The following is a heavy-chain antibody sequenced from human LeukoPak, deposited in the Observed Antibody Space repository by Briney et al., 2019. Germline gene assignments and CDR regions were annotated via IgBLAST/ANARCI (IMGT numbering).Heavy chain of an antibody. CDR2: ISYDESKI. CDR1: GISFTNYA. V-gene: IGHV3-30*03. Sequence: GGSLRLSCTGSGISFTNYAMHWVRQAPGEGLEWVAVISYDESKIYYADSVKGRFTISRDLSTNTLYLQMNSLTTEDTAMYFCARRPVAAEYFQHWGQGTLVTVSS. J-gene: IGHJ1*01. D-gene: IGHD6-25*01. CDR3: ARRPVAAEYFQH.